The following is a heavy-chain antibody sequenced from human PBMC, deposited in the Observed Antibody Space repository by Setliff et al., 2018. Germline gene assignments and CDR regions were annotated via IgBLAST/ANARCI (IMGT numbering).Heavy chain of an antibody. CDR2: ISAYDGNT. J-gene: IGHJ6*03. CDR3: ARGVSEYYYDSSGNYYMDV. CDR1: GYTFTNYG. Sequence: ASVKVSCKASGYTFTNYGITWVRQAPGQGLEWMGWISAYDGNTKFAQNIQGRVTMTTDTSTSTAYMELRSLRSDDTAVYYCARGVSEYYYDSSGNYYMDVWGKGTTVTVSS. D-gene: IGHD3-22*01. V-gene: IGHV1-18*01.